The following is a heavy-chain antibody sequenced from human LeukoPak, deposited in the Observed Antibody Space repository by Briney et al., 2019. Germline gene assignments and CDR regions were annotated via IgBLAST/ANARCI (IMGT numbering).Heavy chain of an antibody. J-gene: IGHJ4*02. Sequence: PGGSLRLSCAASGFTFSNYHMNWVRQAPGKGLVWVSRISPDGSTTLYADSVKGRFTISRDNAKNTLYLQMNTLRAEDTAVYYCARVNVCPRCHFDYWGQGTLATVSS. CDR1: GFTFSNYH. D-gene: IGHD3-16*01. V-gene: IGHV3-74*01. CDR2: ISPDGSTT. CDR3: ARVNVCPRCHFDY.